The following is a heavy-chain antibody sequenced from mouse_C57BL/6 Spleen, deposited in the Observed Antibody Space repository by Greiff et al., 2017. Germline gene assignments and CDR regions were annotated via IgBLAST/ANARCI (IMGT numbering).Heavy chain of an antibody. CDR2: FYPGSGSI. Sequence: QVQLKQSGAELVKPGASVKLSCKASGYTFTEYTIHWVKQRSGQGLEWIGWFYPGSGSIKYNEKFKDKATLTADKSSSTVYMELSRLTSEDSAVYFCARHEEKDYSNYGYFDYWGQGTTLTVSS. CDR3: ARHEEKDYSNYGYFDY. CDR1: GYTFTEYT. J-gene: IGHJ2*01. D-gene: IGHD2-5*01. V-gene: IGHV1-62-2*01.